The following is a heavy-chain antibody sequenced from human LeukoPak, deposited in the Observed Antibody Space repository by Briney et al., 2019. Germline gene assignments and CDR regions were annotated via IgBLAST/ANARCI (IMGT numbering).Heavy chain of an antibody. Sequence: PGGSLRLSCAASGFTFSSYSMNWVRQAPGKGLESVSSISSSSNYIYYADSVKGRFTISRDNAKNSLYLQMNSLRAEDTAVYYCARNVGGVSDYWGERTLVTVSS. CDR1: GFTFSSYS. J-gene: IGHJ4*02. CDR3: ARNVGGVSDY. CDR2: ISSSSNYI. V-gene: IGHV3-21*01.